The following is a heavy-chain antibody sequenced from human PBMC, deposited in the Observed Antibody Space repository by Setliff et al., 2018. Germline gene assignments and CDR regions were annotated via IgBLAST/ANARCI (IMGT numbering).Heavy chain of an antibody. V-gene: IGHV3-15*07. D-gene: IGHD3-16*01. CDR3: ARVFCRRSCLVESYMDV. CDR1: GFTVSRAW. Sequence: GGSLRLSCIASGFTVSRAWMNWVRQAPGKGLQWVGRVKSIGGGGTTDYAAPMKGRFTISREDSEDTLYLQMNSLKTEDTAVYFCARVFCRRSCLVESYMDVWGTGTTVTVSS. CDR2: VKSIGGGGTT. J-gene: IGHJ6*03.